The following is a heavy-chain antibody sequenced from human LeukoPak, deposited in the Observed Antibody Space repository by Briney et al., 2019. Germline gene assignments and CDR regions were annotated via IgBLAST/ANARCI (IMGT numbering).Heavy chain of an antibody. CDR1: GYTFTSYG. Sequence: GASVKVSSKASGYTFTSYGISWGREAPGQGREWMGWISAYNGNTNYAQKLQGIVTMTTDTSTSTAYMELRSLRSDDTAVYYCATEGGDYPWYFDYWGQGTLVTVSS. CDR2: ISAYNGNT. D-gene: IGHD4-17*01. CDR3: ATEGGDYPWYFDY. J-gene: IGHJ4*02. V-gene: IGHV1-18*01.